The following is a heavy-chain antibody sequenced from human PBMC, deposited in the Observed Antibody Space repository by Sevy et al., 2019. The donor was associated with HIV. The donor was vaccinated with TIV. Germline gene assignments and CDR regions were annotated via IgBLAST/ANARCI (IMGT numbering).Heavy chain of an antibody. J-gene: IGHJ6*02. V-gene: IGHV1-2*02. Sequence: ASVKVSCKASGYTFTGYYMHWVRQAPGQGLEWMGWINPNSGGTNYAQKFQGRVTMTRDTSISTAYMELGRLGSDDTAVYYCARDHHYDFWSGYYTQGPYGMDVWGQGTTVTVSS. D-gene: IGHD3-3*01. CDR2: INPNSGGT. CDR3: ARDHHYDFWSGYYTQGPYGMDV. CDR1: GYTFTGYY.